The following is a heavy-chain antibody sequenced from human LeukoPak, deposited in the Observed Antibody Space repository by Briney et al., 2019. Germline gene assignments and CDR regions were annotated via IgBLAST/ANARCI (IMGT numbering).Heavy chain of an antibody. V-gene: IGHV4-4*07. J-gene: IGHJ4*02. CDR1: ADSISNFW. CDR3: ARWTTCGGDCHILDY. D-gene: IGHD2-21*02. Sequence: PSETLSLTCTVSADSISNFWWNWIRLPAGKGLEWIGRIHTSGGNNYNPSLRSRVTMSLDTSKNQFSLQLTSVTAADTAVYYCARWTTCGGDCHILDYWGQGILVTVSS. CDR2: IHTSGGN.